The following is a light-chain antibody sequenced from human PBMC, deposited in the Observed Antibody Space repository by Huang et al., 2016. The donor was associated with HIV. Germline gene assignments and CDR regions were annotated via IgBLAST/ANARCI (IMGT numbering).Light chain of an antibody. CDR1: QIVSSH. V-gene: IGKV3-15*01. CDR3: QQYNDFRST. CDR2: AAS. Sequence: ETVMTQSPVTLSVSPGVRASLSCRSSQIVSSHLAWYQQKPGQAPRLLLYAASTRATGFPARFSGSVAWTEFTLTISTLQSEDSAVYYCQQYNDFRSTFGPGTRVEIK. J-gene: IGKJ3*01.